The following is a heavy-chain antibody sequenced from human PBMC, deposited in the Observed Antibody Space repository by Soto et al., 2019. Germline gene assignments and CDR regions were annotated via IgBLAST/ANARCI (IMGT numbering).Heavy chain of an antibody. CDR1: GFTFTSSA. CDR3: AAEGGYCSGGSCSHGAFDI. CDR2: IVVGSGNT. Sequence: SVKVSCKASGFTFTSSAMQWVRQARGQRLEWIGWIVVGSGNTNYAQKFQERVTITRDMSTSTAYMELSSLRSEDTAVYYCAAEGGYCSGGSCSHGAFDIWGQGTMVTVS. J-gene: IGHJ3*02. V-gene: IGHV1-58*02. D-gene: IGHD2-15*01.